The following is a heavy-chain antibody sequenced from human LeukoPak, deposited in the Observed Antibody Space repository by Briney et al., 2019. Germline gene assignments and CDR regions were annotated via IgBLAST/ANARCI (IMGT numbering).Heavy chain of an antibody. CDR3: AREGSDWNYYYYMDV. D-gene: IGHD6-19*01. CDR1: GFTFSSYG. CDR2: IKQDGSEK. Sequence: GGSLRLSCAASGFTFSSYGMSWVRQAPGKGLEWVANIKQDGSEKYYVDSVKGRFTISRDNAKNSLYVQMNALRAEDTAVYYCAREGSDWNYYYYMDVWGKGTTVTISS. J-gene: IGHJ6*03. V-gene: IGHV3-7*01.